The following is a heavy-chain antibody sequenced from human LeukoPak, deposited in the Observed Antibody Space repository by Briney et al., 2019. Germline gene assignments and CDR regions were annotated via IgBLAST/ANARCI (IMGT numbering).Heavy chain of an antibody. CDR1: GGSISSGGYS. CDR2: IYHSGST. V-gene: IGHV4-30-2*01. CDR3: ARETRGYGGNSYYFDY. D-gene: IGHD4-23*01. J-gene: IGHJ4*02. Sequence: SQTLSLTCAVSGGSISSGGYSWSWIRQPPGKGLEWIGYIYHSGSTCYNPSLKSRVTISVDRSKNQFSLKLSSVTAADTAVYYCARETRGYGGNSYYFDYWGQGTLVTVSS.